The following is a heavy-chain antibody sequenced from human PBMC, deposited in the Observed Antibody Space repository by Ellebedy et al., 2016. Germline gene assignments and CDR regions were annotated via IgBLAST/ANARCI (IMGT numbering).Heavy chain of an antibody. J-gene: IGHJ2*01. Sequence: SETLSLTCTVSGGSISSSSYYWGWIRQPPGQGLEWIGSIYYSGSTYYNPSLTSPVTISVDTSKNQFSLKLSSVTAADTAVYYCARWGGSYVAWYFDLWGRGTLVTVSS. D-gene: IGHD1-26*01. CDR2: IYYSGST. CDR3: ARWGGSYVAWYFDL. V-gene: IGHV4-39*01. CDR1: GGSISSSSYY.